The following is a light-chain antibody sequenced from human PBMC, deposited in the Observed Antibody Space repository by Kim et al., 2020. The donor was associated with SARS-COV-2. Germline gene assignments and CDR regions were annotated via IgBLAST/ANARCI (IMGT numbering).Light chain of an antibody. CDR1: SSNIGAGYD. J-gene: IGLJ2*01. V-gene: IGLV1-40*01. Sequence: QRVTISCTGSSSNIGAGYDVHWYQQLPGTAPKLLIYGNSNRPSGVPDRFSGSKSDTSASLAITGLQAEDEADYYCQSYDSSLSAVVFGGGTQLTVL. CDR2: GNS. CDR3: QSYDSSLSAVV.